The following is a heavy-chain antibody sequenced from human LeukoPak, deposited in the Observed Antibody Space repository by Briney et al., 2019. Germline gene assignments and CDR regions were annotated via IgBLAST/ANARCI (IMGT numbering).Heavy chain of an antibody. V-gene: IGHV3-66*02. CDR2: IYSGGST. CDR1: GFTVTTNY. Sequence: GGSMRPSCAASGFTVTTNYMSWVRQAPGKGLEWVSVIYSGGSTYYADSVKGRFTISRDNSKNTLYLQMNSLRAEDTAVYYCARDRFIYDSGGYRIYYFDYWGQGTLVTVSS. CDR3: ARDRFIYDSGGYRIYYFDY. J-gene: IGHJ4*02. D-gene: IGHD3-22*01.